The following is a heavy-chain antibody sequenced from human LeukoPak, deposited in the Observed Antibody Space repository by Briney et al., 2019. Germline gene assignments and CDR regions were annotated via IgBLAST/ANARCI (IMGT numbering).Heavy chain of an antibody. CDR3: TTEADSNDY. CDR1: GFTFSNAW. D-gene: IGHD2-15*01. Sequence: GGSLRLSCAASGFTFSNAWMSWVRQAPGKGLEWFGRIKSKTDGGTTDYAAPVKGRFTISRDDSKNTLYLQMNSLKTEDTAVYYCTTEADSNDYWGQGTLVTVSS. V-gene: IGHV3-15*01. CDR2: IKSKTDGGTT. J-gene: IGHJ4*02.